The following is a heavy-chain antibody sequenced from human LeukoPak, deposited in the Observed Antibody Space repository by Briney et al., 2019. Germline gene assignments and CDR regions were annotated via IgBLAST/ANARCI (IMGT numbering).Heavy chain of an antibody. Sequence: SETLSLTCTVSGGSISSGDYYWSWIRQPPGKGLEWIGYIYYSGSTNYNPSLKSRVTISVDTSKNQFSLKLSSVTAADTAVYYCARHNTYDFWSGYPPSFFDYWGQGTLVTVSS. CDR1: GGSISSGDYY. D-gene: IGHD3-3*01. V-gene: IGHV4-61*08. CDR3: ARHNTYDFWSGYPPSFFDY. J-gene: IGHJ4*02. CDR2: IYYSGST.